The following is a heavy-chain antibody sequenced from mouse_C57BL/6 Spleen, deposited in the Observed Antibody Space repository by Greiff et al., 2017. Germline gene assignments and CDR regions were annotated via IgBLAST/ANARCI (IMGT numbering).Heavy chain of an antibody. D-gene: IGHD1-1*01. CDR2: IWSGGST. Sequence: VKVVESGPGLVQPSQSLSITCTVSGFSLTSYGVHWVRQSPGKGLEWLGVIWSGGSTDYNAAFISRLSISKDNSKSQVFFKMNSLQADDTAIYYCARKDDGRRAMDYWGQGTSVTVSS. V-gene: IGHV2-2*01. J-gene: IGHJ4*01. CDR3: ARKDDGRRAMDY. CDR1: GFSLTSYG.